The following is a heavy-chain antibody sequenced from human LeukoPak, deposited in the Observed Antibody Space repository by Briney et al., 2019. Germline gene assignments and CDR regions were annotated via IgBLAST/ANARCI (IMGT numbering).Heavy chain of an antibody. Sequence: GGSLRLSCAASGFTFSSYSMSRVRQAPGKGLEWVSSISSSSSYIYYADSEKGRFTISRDNAKNSLYLQMNSLRAEDTGVYYCARDGLGYCSGGSCYGMDVWGQGTTVTVSS. CDR2: ISSSSSYI. D-gene: IGHD2-15*01. J-gene: IGHJ6*02. V-gene: IGHV3-21*06. CDR3: ARDGLGYCSGGSCYGMDV. CDR1: GFTFSSYS.